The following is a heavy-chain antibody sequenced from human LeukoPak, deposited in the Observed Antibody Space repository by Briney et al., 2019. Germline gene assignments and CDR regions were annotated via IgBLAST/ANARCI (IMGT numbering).Heavy chain of an antibody. D-gene: IGHD3-9*01. J-gene: IGHJ4*02. CDR1: GFTFSTHW. CDR2: IKQDGTEE. V-gene: IGHV3-7*05. CDR3: ARQAVDTGYRPFDC. Sequence: PGGSLRLSCAASGFTFSTHWMAWVRQAPRKGLEWVANIKQDGTEEFYVDSVKGRFTISGDNAKNSLYLQMNSLRAGDTAVYYCARQAVDTGYRPFDCWGQGTLVTVSS.